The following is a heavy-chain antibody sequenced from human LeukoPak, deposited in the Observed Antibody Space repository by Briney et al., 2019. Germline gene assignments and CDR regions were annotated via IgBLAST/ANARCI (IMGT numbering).Heavy chain of an antibody. Sequence: PSETLSLTCGVYGGSFRGYYWSWIRQPPGKGLEWIGEINHSGRTNYNPSLKSRVTISVDTSKNQFSLKLSSVTAADTAVYYCARDHKEWLRFAFDIWGQGTMVTVSS. J-gene: IGHJ3*02. V-gene: IGHV4-34*01. CDR2: INHSGRT. CDR3: ARDHKEWLRFAFDI. D-gene: IGHD5-12*01. CDR1: GGSFRGYY.